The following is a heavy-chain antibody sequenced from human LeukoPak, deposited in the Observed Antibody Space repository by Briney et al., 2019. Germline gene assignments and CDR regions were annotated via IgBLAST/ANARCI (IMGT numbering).Heavy chain of an antibody. D-gene: IGHD2-15*01. CDR2: INHSGST. CDR1: GGSFSGYY. CDR3: ARRASVAATLDY. V-gene: IGHV4-34*01. J-gene: IGHJ4*02. Sequence: PSETLSLTCAVYGGSFSGYYWSSIRQPPGKGLEWIGDINHSGSTNYNPSLKSRVTMSVDTSKNQFSLKLSSVTAADTAVYYCARRASVAATLDYWGRGTLVTVSS.